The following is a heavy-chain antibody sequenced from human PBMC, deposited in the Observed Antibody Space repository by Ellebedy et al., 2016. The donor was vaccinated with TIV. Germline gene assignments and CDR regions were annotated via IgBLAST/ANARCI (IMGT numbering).Heavy chain of an antibody. CDR2: ISYDGSNK. J-gene: IGHJ4*02. CDR3: AKSGVVTAIWAFQMN. Sequence: GESLKISXAASGFTFSSYGMHWVRQAPGKGLEWVAVISYDGSNKYYADSVKGRFTISRDNSKNTLYLQMNSLRAEDTAVYYCAKSGVVTAIWAFQMNWGQGTLVTVSS. V-gene: IGHV3-30*18. CDR1: GFTFSSYG. D-gene: IGHD2-21*02.